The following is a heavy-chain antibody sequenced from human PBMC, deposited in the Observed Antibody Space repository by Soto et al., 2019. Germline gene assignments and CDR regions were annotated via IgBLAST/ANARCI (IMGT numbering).Heavy chain of an antibody. CDR1: GGSISSYY. CDR2: IYYSGST. D-gene: IGHD2-2*01. J-gene: IGHJ5*02. Sequence: PSETLSLTCTVSGGSISSYYWSWIRQPPGKGLEWIGYIYYSGSTNYNPSLKSRVTISVDTSKNQFSLKLSSVTAADTAVYYCAREVVVPPPNNWFGPWGQGTLVTVSS. CDR3: AREVVVPPPNNWFGP. V-gene: IGHV4-59*01.